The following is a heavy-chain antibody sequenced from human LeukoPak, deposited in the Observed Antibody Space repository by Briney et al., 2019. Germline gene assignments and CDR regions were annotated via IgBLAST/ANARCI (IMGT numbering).Heavy chain of an antibody. CDR2: ISGSATST. J-gene: IGHJ6*03. Sequence: GGSLRLSCAASGFTFSDYYMSWVRQAPGRGLEWVSGISGSATSTFNADSVTGRFTISRDNANDIVYLHMNSLRAEDTALYYCVKSRARDEYYYKYDMDVWGKGTLVTVSS. V-gene: IGHV3-11*01. CDR1: GFTFSDYY. CDR3: VKSRARDEYYYKYDMDV.